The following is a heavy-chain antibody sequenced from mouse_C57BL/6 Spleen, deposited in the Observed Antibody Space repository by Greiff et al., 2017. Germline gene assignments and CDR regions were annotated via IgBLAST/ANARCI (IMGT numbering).Heavy chain of an antibody. D-gene: IGHD2-4*01. J-gene: IGHJ4*01. CDR2: INPGSGST. Sequence: QVQLQQPGAELVQPGASVKMSCKASGYTFTSYCITWVKQRPGQGLEWIGDINPGSGSTNYNEKFKSKATLTVDTSSSTAYMQLSSLTSEDSAVYYCARFYYDYAGYAMDYWGQGTSVTVSS. CDR3: ARFYYDYAGYAMDY. V-gene: IGHV1-55*01. CDR1: GYTFTSYC.